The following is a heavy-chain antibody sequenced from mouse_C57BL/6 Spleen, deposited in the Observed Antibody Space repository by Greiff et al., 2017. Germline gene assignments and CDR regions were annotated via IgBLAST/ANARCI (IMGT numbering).Heavy chain of an antibody. CDR2: IDPEDGDT. CDR3: TFSSCYAMDY. D-gene: IGHD3-2*02. CDR1: GFNIKDYY. Sequence: EVKLLESGAELVRPGASVKLSCTASGFNIKDYYMHWVKQRPEQSLEWIGRIDPEDGDTEYAPKFQGKATMTADTSSNTAYLQLRSLTSEDTAVYYCTFSSCYAMDYWGQGTSVTVSS. J-gene: IGHJ4*01. V-gene: IGHV14-1*01.